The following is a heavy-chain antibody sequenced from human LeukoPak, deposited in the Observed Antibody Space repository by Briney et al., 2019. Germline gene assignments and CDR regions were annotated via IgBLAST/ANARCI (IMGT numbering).Heavy chain of an antibody. CDR1: GFTFSSYS. J-gene: IGHJ4*02. Sequence: GGSLRLSCAASGFTFSSYSMNWVRQAPGKGLEWVSSISSSSSYIYYADSVKGRFTISRDNAKNSLYLQMNSLRAEDTAVYYRASHLLSSWFIGYWGQGTLVTVSS. CDR3: ASHLLSSWFIGY. D-gene: IGHD6-13*01. CDR2: ISSSSSYI. V-gene: IGHV3-21*01.